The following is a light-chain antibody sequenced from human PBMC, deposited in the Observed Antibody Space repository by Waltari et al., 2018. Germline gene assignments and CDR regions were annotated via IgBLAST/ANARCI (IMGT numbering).Light chain of an antibody. CDR1: QSINSW. CDR2: KAS. V-gene: IGKV1-5*03. Sequence: DIQMTQSPSTLSASVGDRVTITCRASQSINSWLAWYQQKPVKAPNLLIYKASTLESGGPSRFSGSGSGTEFTLTISSLQPDDFATYYCQQYNSYSRTFGQGTKVEIK. CDR3: QQYNSYSRT. J-gene: IGKJ1*01.